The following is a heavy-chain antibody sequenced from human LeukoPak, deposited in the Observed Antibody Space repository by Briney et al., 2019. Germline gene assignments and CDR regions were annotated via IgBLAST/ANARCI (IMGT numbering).Heavy chain of an antibody. J-gene: IGHJ3*02. V-gene: IGHV4-34*01. D-gene: IGHD3-22*01. CDR2: INHSGST. Sequence: SETLSLTCAVYGGSFSGYYWSWIRQPPGKGLEWIGEINHSGSTNYNPSLKSRVTISVDTSKNQFSLKLSSVTAADTAVYYCARGKRITMIVVVISRGAFGIWGQGTMVTVSS. CDR1: GGSFSGYY. CDR3: ARGKRITMIVVVISRGAFGI.